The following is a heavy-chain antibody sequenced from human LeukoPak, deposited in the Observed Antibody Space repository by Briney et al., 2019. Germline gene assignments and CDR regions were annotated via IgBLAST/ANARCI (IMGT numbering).Heavy chain of an antibody. CDR2: INPNSGGT. V-gene: IGHV1-2*02. J-gene: IGHJ4*02. CDR3: ARVRILAYCGGDCYPIDY. Sequence: ASVTVSCKASGYTFTGYYMHWVRQAPGQGLEWMGWINPNSGGTNYAQKFQGRVTMTRDTSISTAYMELSRLRSDDTAVYYCARVRILAYCGGDCYPIDYWGQGTLVTVSS. CDR1: GYTFTGYY. D-gene: IGHD2-21*02.